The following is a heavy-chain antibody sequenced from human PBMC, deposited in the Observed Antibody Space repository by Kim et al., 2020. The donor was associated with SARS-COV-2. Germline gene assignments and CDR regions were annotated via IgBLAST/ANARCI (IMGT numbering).Heavy chain of an antibody. Sequence: ADTVKGRFTVARDNSKNTVFLHMSSLGAEDTAVYYCAKDYGDYDFYYGMDVWGQGTTGTVSS. CDR3: AKDYGDYDFYYGMDV. D-gene: IGHD4-17*01. J-gene: IGHJ6*02. V-gene: IGHV3-30*02.